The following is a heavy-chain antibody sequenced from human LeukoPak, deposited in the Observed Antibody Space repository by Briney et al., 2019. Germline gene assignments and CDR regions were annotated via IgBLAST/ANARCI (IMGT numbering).Heavy chain of an antibody. CDR2: ISGSGGST. CDR3: AKDKQQLAVFDY. V-gene: IGHV3-23*01. CDR1: GFTVSSNY. D-gene: IGHD6-13*01. Sequence: GGSLRLSCAASGFTVSSNYMSWVRQAPGKGLEWVSAISGSGGSTYYADSVKGRFTISRDNSKNTLYLQMNSLRAEDTAVYYCAKDKQQLAVFDYWGQGTLVTVSS. J-gene: IGHJ4*02.